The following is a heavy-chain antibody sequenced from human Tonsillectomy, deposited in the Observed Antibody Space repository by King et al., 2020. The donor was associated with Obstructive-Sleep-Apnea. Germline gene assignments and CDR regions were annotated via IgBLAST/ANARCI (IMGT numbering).Heavy chain of an antibody. Sequence: VQLVESGGGVVQPGMSLRLSCVASEFTFSSYAMHWVRQAPGKGLEWVAVISYDGNNKYYADSVKGRFTISRDNSKNTLYVQMNSLRAEDTAVYYCAKDRWINQRSGSFVDYWGQGTLVTVSS. D-gene: IGHD3-10*01. V-gene: IGHV3-30*18. CDR1: EFTFSSYA. CDR3: AKDRWINQRSGSFVDY. J-gene: IGHJ4*02. CDR2: ISYDGNNK.